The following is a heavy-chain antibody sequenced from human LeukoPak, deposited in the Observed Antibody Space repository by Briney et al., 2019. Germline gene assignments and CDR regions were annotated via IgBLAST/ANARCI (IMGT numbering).Heavy chain of an antibody. Sequence: GASVKVSCKASGYTFTSYGISWVRQAPGQGLEWMGWISAYNGNTNYAQKLQGRVTMTTDTSTSTAYMELRSLRSDDTAVYYCARGDVSGWLTPGSYYFDYWGQGTLVTVSS. CDR2: ISAYNGNT. CDR1: GYTFTSYG. J-gene: IGHJ4*02. V-gene: IGHV1-18*01. CDR3: ARGDVSGWLTPGSYYFDY. D-gene: IGHD6-19*01.